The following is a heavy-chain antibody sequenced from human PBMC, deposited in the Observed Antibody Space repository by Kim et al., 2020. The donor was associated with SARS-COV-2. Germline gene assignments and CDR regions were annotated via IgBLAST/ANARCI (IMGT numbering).Heavy chain of an antibody. V-gene: IGHV3-11*06. D-gene: IGHD3-16*02. J-gene: IGHJ4*02. Sequence: RFTITRDNAKNSLYLQMNSLRAEDTAVYYCARGIYDYVGGSYRSLYYFDDWGQGTLVTVSS. CDR3: ARGIYDYVGGSYRSLYYFDD.